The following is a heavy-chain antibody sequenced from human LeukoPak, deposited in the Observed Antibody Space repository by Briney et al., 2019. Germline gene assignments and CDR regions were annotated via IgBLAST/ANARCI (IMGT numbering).Heavy chain of an antibody. CDR1: GFTFSSYS. V-gene: IGHV3-48*04. CDR3: AKAELGVDTFFDY. CDR2: ISSSSSTI. J-gene: IGHJ4*02. Sequence: GGSLRLSCAASGFTFSSYSMNWVRQAPGKGLEWVSYISSSSSTIYYADSVKGRFTISRDNAKRTLFLQMNSLRAEDTAFYYCAKAELGVDTFFDYWGQGTLVTVSS. D-gene: IGHD3-3*01.